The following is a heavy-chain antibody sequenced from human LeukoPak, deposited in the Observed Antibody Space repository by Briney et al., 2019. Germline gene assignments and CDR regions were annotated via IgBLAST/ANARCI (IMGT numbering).Heavy chain of an antibody. CDR3: ARDRIQLSPEDGMDV. D-gene: IGHD1-1*01. Sequence: KPSETLSLTCTVSGGSISSYYWSWIRQPPGKGLEWIGYIYHSGSTNYNPSLKSRVTISVDTSKNQFSLKLSSVTAADTAVYYCARDRIQLSPEDGMDVWGQGTTVTVSS. J-gene: IGHJ6*02. CDR1: GGSISSYY. V-gene: IGHV4-59*01. CDR2: IYHSGST.